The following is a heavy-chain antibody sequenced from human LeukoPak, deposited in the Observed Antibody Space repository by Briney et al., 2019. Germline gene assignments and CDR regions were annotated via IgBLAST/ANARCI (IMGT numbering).Heavy chain of an antibody. CDR1: GFTFSSYS. CDR3: ARDRGGRGLDY. J-gene: IGHJ4*02. CDR2: ISTSTT. V-gene: IGHV3-48*01. Sequence: GGSLRLSCAASGFTFSSYSMNWVRQAPGKGLEWVAYISTSTTHYADSVRGRFTISRDNAENSLRLHMNSRRADDTAVYYCARDRGGRGLDYWGQGTLVTVS. D-gene: IGHD4-23*01.